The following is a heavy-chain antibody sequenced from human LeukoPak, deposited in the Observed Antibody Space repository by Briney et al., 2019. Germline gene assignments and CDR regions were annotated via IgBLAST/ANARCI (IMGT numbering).Heavy chain of an antibody. J-gene: IGHJ4*02. CDR1: GFTFSSYY. CDR2: IKDDGSED. CDR3: ARDQTPFY. V-gene: IGHV3-7*01. Sequence: PGGSLRLPCAASGFTFSSYYMTWVRQAPGKGLEWVATIKDDGSEDYYLDSVKGRFTISRDNAKSSMWLQMSSLRAEDTAVYYCARDQTPFYWGQGSLVTVSS. D-gene: IGHD2-15*01.